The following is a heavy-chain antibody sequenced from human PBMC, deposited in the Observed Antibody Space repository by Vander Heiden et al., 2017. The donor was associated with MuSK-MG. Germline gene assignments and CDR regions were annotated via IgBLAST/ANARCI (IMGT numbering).Heavy chain of an antibody. CDR3: ARVPLRGYPPWYYYGMDV. Sequence: QVQLQQWGAGLLKPSETLSLTCAVYGGSFSGYYWSWIRQPPGKGLEWIGEINHSGSTNYNQSLKSRVTISVDTSKNQFSLKLSSVTAADTAVYYCARVPLRGYPPWYYYGMDVWGQGTTVTVSS. CDR2: INHSGST. V-gene: IGHV4-34*01. CDR1: GGSFSGYY. J-gene: IGHJ6*02. D-gene: IGHD4-17*01.